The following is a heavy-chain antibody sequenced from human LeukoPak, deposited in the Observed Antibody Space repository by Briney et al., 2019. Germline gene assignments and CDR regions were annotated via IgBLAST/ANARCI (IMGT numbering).Heavy chain of an antibody. Sequence: SETLSLTCTVSGGSISSSSYYWGWIRQPPRKGLEWIGNIYYSGSTYYNPSLKSRVTISVDTSKNQFSLKLSSVTAADTAVYYCARDCSSTSCYLRAFDIWGQGTMVTVSS. J-gene: IGHJ3*02. D-gene: IGHD2-2*01. CDR3: ARDCSSTSCYLRAFDI. CDR1: GGSISSSSYY. V-gene: IGHV4-39*07. CDR2: IYYSGST.